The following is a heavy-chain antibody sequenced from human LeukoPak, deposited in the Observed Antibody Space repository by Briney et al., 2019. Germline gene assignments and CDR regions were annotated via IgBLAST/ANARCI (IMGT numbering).Heavy chain of an antibody. Sequence: PGGSLRLSCAASGFTFSGYGMHWVRQAPGKGLEWVAVISYDGSNKYYADPVKGRFTISRDNSKNTLYLQMNSLRAEDTAVYYCAKDAQLVAGTYFDYWGQGTLVTVSS. J-gene: IGHJ4*02. V-gene: IGHV3-30*18. D-gene: IGHD6-19*01. CDR3: AKDAQLVAGTYFDY. CDR2: ISYDGSNK. CDR1: GFTFSGYG.